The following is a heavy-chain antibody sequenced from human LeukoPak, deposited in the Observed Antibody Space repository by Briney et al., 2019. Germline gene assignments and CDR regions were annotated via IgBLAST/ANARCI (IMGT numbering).Heavy chain of an antibody. D-gene: IGHD3-9*01. CDR2: INWNGGST. Sequence: GGSLRLSCAASGFTFDDYGMSWVRQAPGKGLEWVSGINWNGGSTGYADSVKGRFTISRDNAKNSLCLQMSSLRAEDTALYYCARDNLVFHSDYWGQGTLVTVSS. J-gene: IGHJ4*02. V-gene: IGHV3-20*04. CDR3: ARDNLVFHSDY. CDR1: GFTFDDYG.